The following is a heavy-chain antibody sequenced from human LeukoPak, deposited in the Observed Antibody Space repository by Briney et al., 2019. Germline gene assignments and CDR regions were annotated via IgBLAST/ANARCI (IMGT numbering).Heavy chain of an antibody. CDR1: GGSISSGNYF. CDR3: AALTWDPSDRPFDY. V-gene: IGHV4-39*01. Sequence: SETLYLTCTVSGGSISSGNYFRDYFWGWIRQPPGRGLEWNGHIYSSGTAFYSPSPQSRVTMSVDTSKNRFSLNLNSMAAAYTAVYYCAALTWDPSDRPFDYWGQGILVSVSS. J-gene: IGHJ4*02. CDR2: IYSSGTA. D-gene: IGHD1-26*01.